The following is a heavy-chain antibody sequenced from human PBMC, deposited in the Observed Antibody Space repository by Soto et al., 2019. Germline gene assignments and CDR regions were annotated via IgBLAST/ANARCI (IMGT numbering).Heavy chain of an antibody. CDR2: FSGNGDRT. CDR3: AKAALAYSYGYDFDF. V-gene: IGHV3-23*01. Sequence: GGSLRLPCAASAFAFSRSAMSWVRQTPGKGLEWVSAFSGNGDRTFYADSVKGRFTISRDNSKNTLFLQMNSLRAEDTAVYYCAKAALAYSYGYDFDFWGQGTLVTVSS. J-gene: IGHJ4*02. CDR1: AFAFSRSA. D-gene: IGHD5-18*01.